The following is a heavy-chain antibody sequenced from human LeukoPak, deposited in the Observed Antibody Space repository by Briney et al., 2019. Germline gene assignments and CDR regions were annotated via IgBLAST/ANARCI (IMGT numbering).Heavy chain of an antibody. D-gene: IGHD6-19*01. CDR1: GYTFTGYY. V-gene: IGHV1-2*06. CDR3: ARDLSGWYGDFDY. Sequence: ASVKVSCKASGYTFTGYYIHWVRQAPGQGLEWMGRINPNNGGKNYAQKFQGRVTMTRDTSISTAYMELSRLRSDDTAVYYCARDLSGWYGDFDYWGQGTLVTVSS. CDR2: INPNNGGK. J-gene: IGHJ4*02.